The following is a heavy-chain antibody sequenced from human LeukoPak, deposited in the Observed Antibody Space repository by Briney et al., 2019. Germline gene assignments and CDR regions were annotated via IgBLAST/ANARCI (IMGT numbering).Heavy chain of an antibody. J-gene: IGHJ4*02. CDR3: ATSVTGYSSPFYY. CDR2: IRYDGSEK. V-gene: IGHV3-30*02. Sequence: GGSLRLSCAASGFNFNSYDTQWVRQSPGKGLEWVTFIRYDGSEKYYVDSVEGRFTISRDNSKNTLYLQMNSLRAEDTAVYYCATSVTGYSSPFYYWGQGTLVTVSP. D-gene: IGHD6-13*01. CDR1: GFNFNSYD.